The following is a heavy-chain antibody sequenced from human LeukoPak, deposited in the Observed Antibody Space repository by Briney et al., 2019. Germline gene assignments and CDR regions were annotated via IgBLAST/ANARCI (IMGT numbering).Heavy chain of an antibody. CDR3: ARDTWAYYMDV. CDR1: GFTFSNYG. CDR2: IRYDGNNK. Sequence: GGSLRLSCGASGFTFSNYGMLWVRQAPGKGLDWVAFIRYDGNNKLYADSVKGRFTISRDNSKNTLYLQMNSLRVEDTAVYYCARDTWAYYMDVWGKGTTATISS. J-gene: IGHJ6*03. D-gene: IGHD2/OR15-2a*01. V-gene: IGHV3-30*02.